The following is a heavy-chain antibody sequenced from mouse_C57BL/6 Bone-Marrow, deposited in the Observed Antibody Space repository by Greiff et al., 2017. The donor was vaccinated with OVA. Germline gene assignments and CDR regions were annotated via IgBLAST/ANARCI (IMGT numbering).Heavy chain of an antibody. CDR3: ARINYWYFDV. Sequence: EVKLVESGGGLVKPGGSLKLSCAASGFTFSDYGMHWVRQAPEKGLEWVAYISSGSSTIYYADTVKGRFTFSRDNAKNTLFLQMTSLRSEDTAMYYCARINYWYFDVWGTGTTVTVSS. CDR2: ISSGSSTI. J-gene: IGHJ1*03. V-gene: IGHV5-17*01. CDR1: GFTFSDYG.